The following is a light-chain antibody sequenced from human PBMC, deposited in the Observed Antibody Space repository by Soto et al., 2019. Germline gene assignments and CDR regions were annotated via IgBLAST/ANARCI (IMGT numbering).Light chain of an antibody. J-gene: IGKJ3*01. Sequence: ETVMTQSPATLSVSPGERATLSCRASESVSSSLAWYQQQPGQAPRLLIYGASTRATGIPARFSGSGSGTEFTLTISSLQSEDFAVYYCQQYNNWPPFTFGPGTKVDIK. V-gene: IGKV3-15*01. CDR3: QQYNNWPPFT. CDR1: ESVSSS. CDR2: GAS.